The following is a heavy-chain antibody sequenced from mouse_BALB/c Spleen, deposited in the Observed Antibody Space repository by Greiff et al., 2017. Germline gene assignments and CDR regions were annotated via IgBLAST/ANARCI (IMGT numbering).Heavy chain of an antibody. CDR1: GYTFTDYA. Sequence: VQLVESGAELVRPGVSVKISCKGSGYTFTDYAMHWVKQSHAKSLEWIGVISTYYGDASYNQKFKGKATMTVDKSSSTAYMELARLTSEDSAIYYCARRTTATMDYWGQGTSVTVSS. V-gene: IGHV1S137*01. CDR2: ISTYYGDA. J-gene: IGHJ4*01. CDR3: ARRTTATMDY. D-gene: IGHD1-2*01.